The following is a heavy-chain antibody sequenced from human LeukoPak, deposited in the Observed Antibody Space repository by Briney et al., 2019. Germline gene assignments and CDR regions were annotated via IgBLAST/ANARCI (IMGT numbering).Heavy chain of an antibody. Sequence: SETLSLTCTVSGGSVSSGSYYWSWLRQPPGKGLEWIGYIYYSGSTNYNPSLKSRVTISVDTAKNQFSLKLSSVTAAATAVYYCARVHGDYEFFDYWGQGTLVTVSS. CDR3: ARVHGDYEFFDY. D-gene: IGHD4-17*01. CDR2: IYYSGST. V-gene: IGHV4-61*01. CDR1: GGSVSSGSYY. J-gene: IGHJ4*02.